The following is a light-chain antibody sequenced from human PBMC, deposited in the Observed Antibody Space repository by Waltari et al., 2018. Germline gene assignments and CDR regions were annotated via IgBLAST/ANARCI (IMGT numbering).Light chain of an antibody. J-gene: IGLJ2*01. CDR1: SSDVGGYNY. V-gene: IGLV2-14*01. CDR2: DVS. Sequence: QSALTQPASVSGSPGQSITISCTGTSSDVGGYNYVSWYQQHPGKAPKLMIYDVSKRPSGVSNRFSGSKSGNTASLTISGLQAEDEADYYCSSYTSSGGVFGGGTKLTVL. CDR3: SSYTSSGGV.